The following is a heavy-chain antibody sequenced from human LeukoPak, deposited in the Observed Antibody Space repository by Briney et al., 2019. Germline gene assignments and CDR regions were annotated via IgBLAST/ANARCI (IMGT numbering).Heavy chain of an antibody. CDR1: GGSFSGYY. V-gene: IGHV4-34*01. CDR3: ARVNGGSSGSYYFDY. CDR2: INHSGST. J-gene: IGHJ4*02. Sequence: PSQTLSLTCAVYGGSFSGYYWSWIRQPPGKGLEWIGEINHSGSTNYNPSLKSRVTISVDTSKNHFSLKLSSVTAADTAVYYCARVNGGSSGSYYFDYWGQGTLVTVSS. D-gene: IGHD3-22*01.